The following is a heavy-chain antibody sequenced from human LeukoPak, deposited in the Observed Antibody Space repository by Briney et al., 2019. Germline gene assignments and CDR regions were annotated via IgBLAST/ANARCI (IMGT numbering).Heavy chain of an antibody. CDR3: ARGTYISSWYSF. Sequence: ASVKVSCKASGYTFTGYYMHWVRQAPGQGLEWMGWINPNSGGTNYAQKFQGRVTMTRDTSISTEYMELSRLRSDDTAVYYCARGTYISSWYSFWGQGTLVTVSS. V-gene: IGHV1-2*02. D-gene: IGHD6-13*01. CDR2: INPNSGGT. J-gene: IGHJ4*02. CDR1: GYTFTGYY.